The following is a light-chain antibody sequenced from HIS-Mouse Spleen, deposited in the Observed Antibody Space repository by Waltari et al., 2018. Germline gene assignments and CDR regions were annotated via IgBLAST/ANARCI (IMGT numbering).Light chain of an antibody. V-gene: IGLV3-10*01. J-gene: IGLJ2*01. Sequence: SYELTQPPSVSVSPGQTARITCSGDALPKKYAYWYQQKPGQAPVLVISEDSKRPSGIPERFSGSSSGTMATLTISGAQVEDEADYYCYSTDSSGNHRVFGGGTKLTVL. CDR2: EDS. CDR3: YSTDSSGNHRV. CDR1: ALPKKY.